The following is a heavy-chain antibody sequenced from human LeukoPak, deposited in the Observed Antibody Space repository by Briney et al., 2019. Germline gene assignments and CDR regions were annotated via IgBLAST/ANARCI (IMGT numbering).Heavy chain of an antibody. CDR1: GGSFSGYY. V-gene: IGHV4-34*01. Sequence: PSETLSLTCAVYGGSFSGYYWSWIPQPPGKGLEWIGEINHSGSTNYNPSLKSRVTISVDTSKNQFSLKLSSVTAADTAVYYCARREGGSYYDFDYWGQGTLVTVSS. CDR2: INHSGST. D-gene: IGHD1-26*01. J-gene: IGHJ4*02. CDR3: ARREGGSYYDFDY.